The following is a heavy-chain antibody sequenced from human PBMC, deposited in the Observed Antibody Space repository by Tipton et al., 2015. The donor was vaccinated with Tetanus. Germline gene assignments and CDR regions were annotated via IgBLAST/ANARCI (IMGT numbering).Heavy chain of an antibody. CDR2: ISYSSGTI. CDR3: ARDLRNYYDSSGYSDY. J-gene: IGHJ4*02. V-gene: IGHV3-48*01. CDR1: GFDFSTYW. D-gene: IGHD3-22*01. Sequence: SLRLSCAASGFDFSTYWMNWVRQAPGKGLEWVSYISYSSGTIYYADSVQGRFTISRDNAKNSLYLQMNSLRAEDTAVYYCARDLRNYYDSSGYSDYWGQGTLVTVPS.